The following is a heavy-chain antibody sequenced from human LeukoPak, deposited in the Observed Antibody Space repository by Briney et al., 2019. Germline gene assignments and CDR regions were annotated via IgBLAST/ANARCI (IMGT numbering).Heavy chain of an antibody. D-gene: IGHD2-2*01. V-gene: IGHV4-4*02. CDR1: GGSISTTDW. J-gene: IGHJ4*02. CDR3: ARVHCDDTSCFYFDY. Sequence: PSGTLSLTCAVSGGSISTTDWWTWVRQPPGKGLEWICEIYHGGSTHYNPSLKSRVTISVDKSKNQFSLKLSSVTAADTAVYYCARVHCDDTSCFYFDYWGQGTLVTVSS. CDR2: IYHGGST.